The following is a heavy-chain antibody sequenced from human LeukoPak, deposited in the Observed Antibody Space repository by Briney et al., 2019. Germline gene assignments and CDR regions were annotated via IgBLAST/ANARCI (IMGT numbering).Heavy chain of an antibody. Sequence: PGGSLRLSCAASGFTFSDYYMSWIRQAPGKGLEWVSYISSSGSTIYYADSVKGRFTISRDNAKNSLYLQMNSLRAEDTAVYYCARARMTAMRTDAFDIWGQGTMVTVSS. CDR3: ARARMTAMRTDAFDI. V-gene: IGHV3-11*04. J-gene: IGHJ3*02. D-gene: IGHD2-21*02. CDR1: GFTFSDYY. CDR2: ISSSGSTI.